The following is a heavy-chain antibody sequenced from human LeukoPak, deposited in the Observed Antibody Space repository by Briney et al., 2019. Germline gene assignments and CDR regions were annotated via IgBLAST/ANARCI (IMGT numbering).Heavy chain of an antibody. D-gene: IGHD3-22*01. Sequence: ASVKVSCKASGYTFTGYYMHWVRQAPGQGLEWMGRINPNSGGTNYAQKFQGRVTMTRDTSISTAYMELSRLRSDDTAVYYCARSVGTMIVVFDYWGQGTLVTVFS. J-gene: IGHJ4*02. CDR2: INPNSGGT. V-gene: IGHV1-2*06. CDR3: ARSVGTMIVVFDY. CDR1: GYTFTGYY.